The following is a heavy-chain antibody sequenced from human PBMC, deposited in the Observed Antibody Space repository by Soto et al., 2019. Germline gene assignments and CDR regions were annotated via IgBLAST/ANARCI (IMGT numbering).Heavy chain of an antibody. D-gene: IGHD4-17*01. Sequence: GSLRLSCAASGFTFSSYAMSWVRQAPGKGLEWVSAISGSGGSTYYADSVKGRFTISRDNSKNTLYLQMNSLRAEDTAVYYCAKHDYGDYVGVRYYYYGMDVWGQGTTVTVSS. CDR2: ISGSGGST. CDR1: GFTFSSYA. V-gene: IGHV3-23*01. J-gene: IGHJ6*02. CDR3: AKHDYGDYVGVRYYYYGMDV.